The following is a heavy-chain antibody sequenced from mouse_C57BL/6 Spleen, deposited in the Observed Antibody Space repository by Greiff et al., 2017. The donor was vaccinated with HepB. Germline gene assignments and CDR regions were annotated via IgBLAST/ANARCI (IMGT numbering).Heavy chain of an antibody. D-gene: IGHD2-3*01. Sequence: QVQLQQSGPGLVQPSQSLSITCTVSGFSLTSYGVHWVRQSPGKGLEWLGVIWRGGSTDYNAAFMSRLSITKDNSKSQVFFKMNSLQADDTAIYYCAKDGDGYYVGWYFDVWGTGTTVTVSS. V-gene: IGHV2-5*01. CDR2: IWRGGST. CDR1: GFSLTSYG. J-gene: IGHJ1*03. CDR3: AKDGDGYYVGWYFDV.